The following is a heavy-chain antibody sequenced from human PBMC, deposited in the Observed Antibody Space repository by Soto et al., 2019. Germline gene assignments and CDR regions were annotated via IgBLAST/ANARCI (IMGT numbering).Heavy chain of an antibody. V-gene: IGHV6-1*01. CDR3: ARGYCTNGVCYSFGAFDI. D-gene: IGHD2-8*01. Sequence: KQSQTLSLTCAISGDSVSSNSAAWNWIRQSPSRGLEWLGRTYYRSKWYNDYAVSVKSRITINPDTSKNQFSLQLNSVTPEDTAVYYCARGYCTNGVCYSFGAFDIWGQGTMVTVSS. J-gene: IGHJ3*02. CDR1: GDSVSSNSAA. CDR2: TYYRSKWYN.